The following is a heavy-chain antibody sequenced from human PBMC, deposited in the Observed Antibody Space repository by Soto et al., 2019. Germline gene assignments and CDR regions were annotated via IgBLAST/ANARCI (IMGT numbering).Heavy chain of an antibody. V-gene: IGHV1-18*01. Sequence: GASVKVSCKASGYSFTSYGISWVRQAPGQGLEWMGWISAYNGNTNYAQKLQGRVTMTTDTSTSTTYMELRSLRSDDTAVYYCARDISRDILTGSRYWGQGTLVTVSS. CDR2: ISAYNGNT. J-gene: IGHJ4*02. D-gene: IGHD3-9*01. CDR3: ARDISRDILTGSRY. CDR1: GYSFTSYG.